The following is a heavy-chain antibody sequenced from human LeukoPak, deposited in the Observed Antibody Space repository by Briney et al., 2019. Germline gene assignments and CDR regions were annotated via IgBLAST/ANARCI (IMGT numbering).Heavy chain of an antibody. CDR3: GKDSSWKDFIAY. CDR1: GFNFSSFG. D-gene: IGHD1-1*01. V-gene: IGHV3-30*02. CDR2: IGYTGTNT. Sequence: GGSLRLSCAASGFNFSSFGMRWVRQAPGEGLEWVAYIGYTGTNTYYADSVKGRFTISRDNSKNTVHLQMNSLRAADTALHSLGKDSSWKDFIAYWGQGTLVTVSS. J-gene: IGHJ4*02.